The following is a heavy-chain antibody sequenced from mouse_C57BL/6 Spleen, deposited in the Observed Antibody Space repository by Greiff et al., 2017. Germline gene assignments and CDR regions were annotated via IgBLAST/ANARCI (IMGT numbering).Heavy chain of an antibody. D-gene: IGHD1-1*01. CDR2: ISSGSSTI. CDR3: ARGVLRYYFDY. J-gene: IGHJ2*01. V-gene: IGHV5-17*01. Sequence: EVNLVESGGGLVKPGGSLKLSCAASGFTFSDYGIHWVRQAPEKGLEWVAYISSGSSTIYYADTVKGRFTISRDNAKNILFLQMTSLRSEDTAMYYCARGVLRYYFDYWGQGTTLTVSS. CDR1: GFTFSDYG.